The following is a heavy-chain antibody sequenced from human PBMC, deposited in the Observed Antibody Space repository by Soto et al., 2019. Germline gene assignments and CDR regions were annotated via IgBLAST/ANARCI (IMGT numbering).Heavy chain of an antibody. D-gene: IGHD5-18*01. CDR2: MYFSGTT. V-gene: IGHV4-39*01. CDR3: VRHHDTAMAYYNYYGMDV. CDR1: GASITTSLIY. Sequence: QLQLQESGPGLVKPSETLSLTCSVSGASITTSLIYWGWVRQSPGKSLEWIGSMYFSGTTYYNPSLKGRVTISGDTSKNQFSLMVTSVTAADTAIYYCVRHHDTAMAYYNYYGMDVWGQGTTVTVSS. J-gene: IGHJ6*01.